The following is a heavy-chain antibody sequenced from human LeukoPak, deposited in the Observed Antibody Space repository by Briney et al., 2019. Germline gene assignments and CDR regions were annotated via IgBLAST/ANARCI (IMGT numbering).Heavy chain of an antibody. CDR2: ISSSGSTI. CDR3: ASILGYCSSTSCYAFDY. V-gene: IGHV3-11*04. CDR1: GFTFSDYY. J-gene: IGHJ4*02. D-gene: IGHD2-2*01. Sequence: PGGSLRLSCADSGFTFSDYYMSWIRQAPGKGLEWVSYISSSGSTIYYADSVKGRFTISRDNAKNSLYLQMNSLRAEDTAVYYCASILGYCSSTSCYAFDYWGQGTLVTVSS.